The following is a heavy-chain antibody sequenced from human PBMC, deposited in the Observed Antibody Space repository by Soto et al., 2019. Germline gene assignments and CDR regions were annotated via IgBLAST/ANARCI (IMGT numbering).Heavy chain of an antibody. V-gene: IGHV1-2*04. D-gene: IGHD3-10*01. CDR3: ARAGGITMVRGAITNYGMDV. CDR1: GYTFTGYY. J-gene: IGHJ6*02. Sequence: ASVKVSCKASGYTFTGYYMHWVRQAPGQGLEWMGWINPNSGGTNYAQKFQGWVTMNRDTSISTAYMELSRLRSDDTAVYYCARAGGITMVRGAITNYGMDVWGQGTTVTVS. CDR2: INPNSGGT.